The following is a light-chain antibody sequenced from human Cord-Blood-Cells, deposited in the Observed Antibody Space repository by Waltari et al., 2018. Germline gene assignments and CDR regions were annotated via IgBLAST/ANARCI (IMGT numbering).Light chain of an antibody. V-gene: IGKV1-27*01. Sequence: DIQMTQSPSSLSASVGDRVTITCRASQGMSNYLAWYQHKPGKVPKLLIYAASTLHAGVPSLYSSSGSGTDFTLTIGSLQPEDVATYYCQKYNSAPFTFGPGTKVDIK. CDR1: QGMSNY. CDR2: AAS. J-gene: IGKJ3*01. CDR3: QKYNSAPFT.